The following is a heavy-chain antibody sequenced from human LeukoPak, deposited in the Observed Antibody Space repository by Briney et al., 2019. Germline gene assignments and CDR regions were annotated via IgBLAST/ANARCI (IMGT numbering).Heavy chain of an antibody. D-gene: IGHD5-24*01. V-gene: IGHV3-23*01. J-gene: IGHJ4*02. Sequence: GGSLRLSCAASGFTFSSYAMSWVRQAPGKGLEWVSAISGSGGSTYYADSVKGRFTISRDNAKNSLYLQMNSLRAEDTAIYYCTRVGYIDEGIDYWGQGTLVTVSA. CDR2: ISGSGGST. CDR3: TRVGYIDEGIDY. CDR1: GFTFSSYA.